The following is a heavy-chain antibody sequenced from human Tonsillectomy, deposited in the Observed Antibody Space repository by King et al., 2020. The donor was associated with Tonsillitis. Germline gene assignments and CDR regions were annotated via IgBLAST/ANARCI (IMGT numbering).Heavy chain of an antibody. CDR2: ISWNSCSI. CDR1: GFTFDDYA. J-gene: IGHJ4*02. D-gene: IGHD3-9*01. CDR3: AKGPRDILTGYLDY. V-gene: IGHV3-9*01. Sequence: VQLVESGGGLVQPGRSLRLSCAASGFTFDDYAMHWVRQAPGKGLEWVSGISWNSCSIAYADSVKDRFTISRDNAINSLYLQMNSLRAEDTALYYCAKGPRDILTGYLDYWGQGTLVTVSS.